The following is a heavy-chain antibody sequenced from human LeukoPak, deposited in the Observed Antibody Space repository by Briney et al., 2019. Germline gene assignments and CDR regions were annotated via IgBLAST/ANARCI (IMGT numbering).Heavy chain of an antibody. CDR2: ISFSGIT. D-gene: IGHD3-16*01. Sequence: SETLSLTCSVYGGSISPYYWSWIRQPPGKGLEWLGHISFSGITHYNASLKSRVTMSVNTSSNHLSLILSSVTAADTALYYCVRHAGGTTYDYWGQGTLVTVSS. CDR1: GGSISPYY. J-gene: IGHJ4*02. CDR3: VRHAGGTTYDY. V-gene: IGHV4-59*08.